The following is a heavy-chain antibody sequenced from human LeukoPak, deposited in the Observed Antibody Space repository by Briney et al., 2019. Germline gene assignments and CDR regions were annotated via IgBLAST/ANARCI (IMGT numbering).Heavy chain of an antibody. V-gene: IGHV1-2*06. Sequence: ASVKVSRKASGYTFTAYYMHWVRQAPGQGLEWMGRINPNSGGTNYAQRFQGRVTMTRDTSISTAYMEMRRLKSDDTAVYYCARLSSGWYDDFDIWGQGTMVTVSS. D-gene: IGHD6-19*01. CDR2: INPNSGGT. J-gene: IGHJ3*02. CDR1: GYTFTAYY. CDR3: ARLSSGWYDDFDI.